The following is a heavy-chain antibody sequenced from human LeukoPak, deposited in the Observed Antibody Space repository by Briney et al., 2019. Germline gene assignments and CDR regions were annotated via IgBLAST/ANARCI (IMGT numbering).Heavy chain of an antibody. Sequence: PGGSLRLSCAASGFTYSSYAMSWVRQAPGKGLEWVSAISGSGGSTYYADSVKGRFTISRDNSKNTLYLQMNSLRAEDTAVYYCAKEAGSTAQAIIFFDYWGQGTLVTVSS. V-gene: IGHV3-23*01. CDR2: ISGSGGST. CDR1: GFTYSSYA. J-gene: IGHJ4*02. D-gene: IGHD6-19*01. CDR3: AKEAGSTAQAIIFFDY.